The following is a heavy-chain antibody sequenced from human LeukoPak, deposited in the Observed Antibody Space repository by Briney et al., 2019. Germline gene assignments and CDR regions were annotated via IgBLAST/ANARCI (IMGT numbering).Heavy chain of an antibody. J-gene: IGHJ3*02. CDR1: GFTFSNYW. D-gene: IGHD1-26*01. CDR3: AKDSAVSGSYPDASDI. Sequence: HAGGSLRLSCAASGFTFSNYWMSWVRQAPGKGLEWVANIKQDGSEKYYVDSVKGRFTISRDNAKNSLYLQMNSLRAEDTAVYYCAKDSAVSGSYPDASDIWGQGTMVTVSS. V-gene: IGHV3-7*01. CDR2: IKQDGSEK.